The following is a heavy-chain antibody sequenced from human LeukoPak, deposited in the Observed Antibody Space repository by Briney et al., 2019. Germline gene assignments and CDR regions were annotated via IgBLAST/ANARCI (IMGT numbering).Heavy chain of an antibody. V-gene: IGHV4-4*07. CDR2: IFSSGKT. J-gene: IGHJ4*02. Sequence: PSETLSLTCSVSDASVSIHYWSWIRQPAGKRLEWIGRIFSSGKTNYNPSLQSRVTMSSDTSRNQFSLTLTSMTAADTAVYFCAREGPYGFSWRPPFYFDYWGQGILVAVSS. CDR3: AREGPYGFSWRPPFYFDY. CDR1: DASVSIHY. D-gene: IGHD6-13*01.